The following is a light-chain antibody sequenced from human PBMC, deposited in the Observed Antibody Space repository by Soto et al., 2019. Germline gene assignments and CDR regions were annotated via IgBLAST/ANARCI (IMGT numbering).Light chain of an antibody. CDR3: MSYAGGNRFV. Sequence: QSVLSRARSACGSRGQSVTISCAGNINDVGGYNYVSWYQQHPGKVPQLMIYQVTKRPSGVPDRFSASKSDTTASLTISGLQAEDEGDYYCMSYAGGNRFVFGTGSKVTVL. CDR1: INDVGGYNY. J-gene: IGLJ1*01. V-gene: IGLV2-8*01. CDR2: QVT.